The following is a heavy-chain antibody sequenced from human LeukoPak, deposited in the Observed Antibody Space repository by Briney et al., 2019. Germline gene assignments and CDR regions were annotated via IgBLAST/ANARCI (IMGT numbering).Heavy chain of an antibody. CDR2: IDPSDSYT. D-gene: IGHD2-2*01. Sequence: VKALKISCKGSGYSFTSYWISWVRQLPGKGLGWMGRIDPSDSYTNYSPSFQGHVTISADKSISTAYLQWSSLKASDTAMYYCARGDVVGVDPWGQGTLVTVSS. V-gene: IGHV5-10-1*01. J-gene: IGHJ5*02. CDR3: ARGDVVGVDP. CDR1: GYSFTSYW.